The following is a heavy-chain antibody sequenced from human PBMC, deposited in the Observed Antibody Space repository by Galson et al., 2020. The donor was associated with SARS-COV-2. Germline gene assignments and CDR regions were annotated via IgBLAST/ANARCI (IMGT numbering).Heavy chain of an antibody. J-gene: IGHJ5*02. CDR2: FDPEDGET. CDR3: ATAAPYSRRNWFDP. Sequence: SVKVSCKVSGYTLTELSMHWVRQAPGKGLEWMGGFDPEDGETIYAQKFQGRVTMTEDTSTDTAYMELSSLRSEDTAVYYCATAAPYSRRNWFDPWGQGTLVTVSS. CDR1: GYTLTELS. D-gene: IGHD1-26*01. V-gene: IGHV1-24*01.